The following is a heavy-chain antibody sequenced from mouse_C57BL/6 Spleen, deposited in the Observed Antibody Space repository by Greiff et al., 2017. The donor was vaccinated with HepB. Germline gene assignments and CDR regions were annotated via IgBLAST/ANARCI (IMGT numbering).Heavy chain of an antibody. CDR1: GYTFTDYY. J-gene: IGHJ1*03. V-gene: IGHV1-76*01. D-gene: IGHD1-1*01. CDR2: IYPGSGNT. CDR3: ARRTVVAHWYFDV. Sequence: QVQLQQSGAELVRPGASVKLSCKASGYTFTDYYINWVKQRPGQGLEWIARIYPGSGNTYYNEKFKGKATLTAEKSSSTAYMQLSSLTSEDSAVYFCARRTVVAHWYFDVWGTGTTVTVSS.